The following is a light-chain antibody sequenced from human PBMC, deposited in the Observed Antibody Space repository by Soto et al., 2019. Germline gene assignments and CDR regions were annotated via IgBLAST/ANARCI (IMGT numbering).Light chain of an antibody. CDR3: SSYTGSNTLVV. V-gene: IGLV2-14*01. CDR2: EVS. CDR1: NKDVGTYNF. J-gene: IGLJ2*01. Sequence: QPVLTQPASVSGSPGQSITISCTGTNKDVGTYNFVSWYQQHPGKAPKLMISEVSNRPSGVSSRFSGSKSGNTASLTISGLQPDDEAFYYCSSYTGSNTLVVFGGGTKVTVL.